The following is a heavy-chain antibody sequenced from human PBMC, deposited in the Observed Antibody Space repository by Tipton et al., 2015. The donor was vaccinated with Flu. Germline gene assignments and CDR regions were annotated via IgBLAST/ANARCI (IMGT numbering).Heavy chain of an antibody. CDR3: ARLAHGGPYFFYGMAV. CDR2: INTYSGET. V-gene: IGHV1-18*01. J-gene: IGHJ6*02. D-gene: IGHD3-16*01. CDR1: GYTFSSYG. Sequence: QLVQSGGEVKKPGATVKVSCKASGYTFSSYGINWVRQAPGQGLEWMGWINTYSGETDYAQKLQGRVTMTRDTSTSTAYMEWRRLGSDDTAVYYCARLAHGGPYFFYGMAVWGQGTTVTFSS.